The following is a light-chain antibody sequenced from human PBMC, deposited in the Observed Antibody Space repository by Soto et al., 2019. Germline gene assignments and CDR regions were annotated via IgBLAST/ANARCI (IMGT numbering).Light chain of an antibody. CDR2: WAS. V-gene: IGKV4-1*01. Sequence: DIVMTQSPDSLAVSLGERATINCKSSQSVLYSANNKNGLAWYQQNPGQPPKLFLYWASTRESGVPDRFRGSGSGTDFTLTISSLQAEDVAVYYCQQYYSTPRTFGQGTKVEIK. CDR3: QQYYSTPRT. CDR1: QSVLYSANNKNG. J-gene: IGKJ1*01.